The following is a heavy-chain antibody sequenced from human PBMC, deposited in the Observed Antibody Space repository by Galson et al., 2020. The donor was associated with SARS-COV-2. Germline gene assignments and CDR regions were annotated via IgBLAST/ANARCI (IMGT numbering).Heavy chain of an antibody. D-gene: IGHD3-10*01. V-gene: IGHV3-30-3*01. CDR1: GFTFSSYA. CDR3: ARDRVLLWFGGVYDDAFDI. Sequence: GGSLRLSCAASGFTFSSYAMHWVRQAPGKGLEWVAVISYDGSNKYYADSVKGRFTISRDNSKNTLYLQMNSLRAEDTAVYYCARDRVLLWFGGVYDDAFDIWGQGTMVTVSS. J-gene: IGHJ3*02. CDR2: ISYDGSNK.